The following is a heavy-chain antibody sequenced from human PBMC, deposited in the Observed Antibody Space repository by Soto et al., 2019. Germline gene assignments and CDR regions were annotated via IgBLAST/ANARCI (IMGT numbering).Heavy chain of an antibody. V-gene: IGHV1-18*04. Sequence: QIQLVQSGAEVKKPGASVKVSCKASGYTFTNFGIHWVRQAPGQGLEWMGWISASNGNTNYAQKLQGRVTMTTDTSTSTAYMDLRSLRSDDTAVYYCARGGLARYYSSWGLDPWGQGTLVTVSS. J-gene: IGHJ5*02. CDR1: GYTFTNFG. CDR2: ISASNGNT. D-gene: IGHD2-2*01. CDR3: ARGGLARYYSSWGLDP.